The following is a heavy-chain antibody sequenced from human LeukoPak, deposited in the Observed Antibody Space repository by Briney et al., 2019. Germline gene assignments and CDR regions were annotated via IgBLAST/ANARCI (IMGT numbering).Heavy chain of an antibody. V-gene: IGHV3-30*02. CDR2: IRYDGSNK. D-gene: IGHD3-10*01. CDR1: GFTFSSYG. CDR3: AKAHYPRFDY. Sequence: SGGSLRLSCAASGFTFSSYGMHWVRQAPGKGLEWVAFIRYDGSNKYYADSVKGRFTISRDNSKNTLYLQMNSLRAEDTAVYYCAKAHYPRFDYWGQGTLVTVSS. J-gene: IGHJ4*02.